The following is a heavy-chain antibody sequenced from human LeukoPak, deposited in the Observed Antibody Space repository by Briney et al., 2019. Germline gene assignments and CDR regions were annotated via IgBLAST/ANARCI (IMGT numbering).Heavy chain of an antibody. Sequence: GGSLRLSCVASGFPFSSYWMTWVRQAPGKGLEWVANIKQDGSKKSYVDSVKGRFTISRDNAKNSLYLQMNSLRAEDTAVYYCARGFVEMATIYFDYWGQGTLVTVSS. J-gene: IGHJ4*02. CDR2: IKQDGSKK. CDR3: ARGFVEMATIYFDY. V-gene: IGHV3-7*03. D-gene: IGHD5-24*01. CDR1: GFPFSSYW.